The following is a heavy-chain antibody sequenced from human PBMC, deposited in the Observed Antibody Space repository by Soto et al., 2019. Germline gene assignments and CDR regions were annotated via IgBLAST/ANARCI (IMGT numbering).Heavy chain of an antibody. CDR2: ISWDGGST. J-gene: IGHJ5*02. V-gene: IGHV3-43*01. CDR1: GFTFDDYT. CDR3: AKEGSSSWYPGGGWFDP. Sequence: GGSLRLSCAASGFTFDDYTMHWVRQAPGKGLEWVSLISWDGGSTYYADSVKGRSTISRDNSKNSLYLQMNSLRAEDTALYYCAKEGSSSWYPGGGWFDPWGQGTLVTVSS. D-gene: IGHD6-13*01.